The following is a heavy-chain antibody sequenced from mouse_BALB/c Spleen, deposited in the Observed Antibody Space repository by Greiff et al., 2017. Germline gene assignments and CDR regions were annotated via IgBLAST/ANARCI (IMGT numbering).Heavy chain of an antibody. CDR1: GFTFNTYA. CDR2: IRSKSNNYAT. J-gene: IGHJ4*01. Sequence: EVKLVESGGGLVQPKGSLKLSCAASGFTFNTYAMNWVRQAPGKGLEWVARIRSKSNNYATYYADSVKDRFTISRDDSQSMLYLQMNNLKTEDTAMYYCVRHRDGYYSEETYYAMDYWGQGTSVTVSS. V-gene: IGHV10-1*02. CDR3: VRHRDGYYSEETYYAMDY. D-gene: IGHD2-3*01.